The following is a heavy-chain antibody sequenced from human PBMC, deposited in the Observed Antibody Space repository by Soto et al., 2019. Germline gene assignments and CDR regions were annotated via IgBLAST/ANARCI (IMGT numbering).Heavy chain of an antibody. CDR2: ISAYNGKT. J-gene: IGHJ6*02. CDR1: GYAFTSYG. D-gene: IGHD5-12*01. CDR3: ARGGDVNYNHGMDV. Sequence: QVQLVQSGGEVKKPGASVKLSCTASGYAFTSYGISWVRQAPGQGLEWMGWISAYNGKTNYAQNVQGRVTMTTDTSSRTADMDLRSLRSDDTAVYYCARGGDVNYNHGMDVWGQGTTVTVSS. V-gene: IGHV1-18*01.